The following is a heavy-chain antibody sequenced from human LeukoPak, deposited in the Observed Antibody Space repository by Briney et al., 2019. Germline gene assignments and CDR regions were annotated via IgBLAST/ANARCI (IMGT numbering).Heavy chain of an antibody. CDR3: AREQVVAKNWFDP. D-gene: IGHD3-22*01. V-gene: IGHV4-4*07. CDR1: GGSISIYY. Sequence: PSETLSLTCTVSGGSISIYYWNWIRQPAGKGLEWIGRIYTSGSTNYNPSLKSRVTISVDTSKNQFSLKLSSVTAADTAVYYCAREQVVAKNWFDPWGQGTLVTVSS. CDR2: IYTSGST. J-gene: IGHJ5*02.